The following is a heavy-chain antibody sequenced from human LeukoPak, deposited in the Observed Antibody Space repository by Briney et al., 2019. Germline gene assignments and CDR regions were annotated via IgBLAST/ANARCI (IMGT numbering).Heavy chain of an antibody. J-gene: IGHJ4*02. CDR3: AVSIAAAGGDY. CDR2: IYYSGST. D-gene: IGHD6-13*01. V-gene: IGHV4-59*08. Sequence: PSETLSLTCTVSGGSISSYYWTWIRQPPGKGLEWIGHIYYSGSTNYNPSLKSRVTISVDTSKNQFSLKLSSVTAADTAVYYCAVSIAAAGGDYWGQGTRVTVSS. CDR1: GGSISSYY.